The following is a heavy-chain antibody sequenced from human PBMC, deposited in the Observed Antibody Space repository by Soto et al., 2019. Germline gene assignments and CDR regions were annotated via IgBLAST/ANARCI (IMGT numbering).Heavy chain of an antibody. D-gene: IGHD3-22*01. J-gene: IGHJ5*02. Sequence: ILSCAASGFTFSSYSMNWVRQAPGKGLEWVSSISSSSSYIYYADSVKGRFTISRDNAKNSLYLQMNSLRAEDTAVYYCAREGAESYYYDSSGSHNWFDPWGQGTLVTVSS. CDR2: ISSSSSYI. V-gene: IGHV3-21*01. CDR1: GFTFSSYS. CDR3: AREGAESYYYDSSGSHNWFDP.